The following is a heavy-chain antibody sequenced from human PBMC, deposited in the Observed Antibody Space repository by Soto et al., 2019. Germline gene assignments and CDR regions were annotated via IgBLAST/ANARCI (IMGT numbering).Heavy chain of an antibody. CDR2: ISGSGGST. CDR3: AKGPYDSSGYFLGDFDY. V-gene: IGHV3-23*01. CDR1: GFTFSSYA. Sequence: PGGSLRLSCAASGFTFSSYAMSWVRQAPGKGLEWVSAISGSGGSTYYADSVKGRFTISRDNSKNTLYLQMNSLRAEDTAVYYCAKGPYDSSGYFLGDFDYWGQGTLVTVSS. J-gene: IGHJ4*02. D-gene: IGHD3-22*01.